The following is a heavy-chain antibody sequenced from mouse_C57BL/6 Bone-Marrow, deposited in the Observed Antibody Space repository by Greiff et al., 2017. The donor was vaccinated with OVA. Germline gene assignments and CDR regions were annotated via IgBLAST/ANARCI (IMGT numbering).Heavy chain of an antibody. D-gene: IGHD1-1*01. J-gene: IGHJ4*01. CDR1: GYTFTSYG. CDR3: ARDYYGSIPYAMDY. CDR2: IYPRSGNT. Sequence: QVQLQQSGAELARPGASVKLSCKASGYTFTSYGISWVKQRTGQGLEWIGEIYPRSGNTYYNEKFKGKATLTADKSSSTAYMELRSLTSEDSAVYFCARDYYGSIPYAMDYWGQGTSVTVSS. V-gene: IGHV1-81*01.